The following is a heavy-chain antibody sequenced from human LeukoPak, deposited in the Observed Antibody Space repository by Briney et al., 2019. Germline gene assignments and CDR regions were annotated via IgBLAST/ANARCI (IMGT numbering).Heavy chain of an antibody. J-gene: IGHJ4*02. Sequence: GGSLRLSCAASGFTFSSYSMNWVRQAPGKGLEWVSYISSSSSTIYYADSVKGRFTISRDNSKNTLYLQMNSLRAEDTAVYYCAKEGYSSGRSADYWGQGTLVTVTS. D-gene: IGHD6-19*01. CDR3: AKEGYSSGRSADY. V-gene: IGHV3-48*01. CDR2: ISSSSSTI. CDR1: GFTFSSYS.